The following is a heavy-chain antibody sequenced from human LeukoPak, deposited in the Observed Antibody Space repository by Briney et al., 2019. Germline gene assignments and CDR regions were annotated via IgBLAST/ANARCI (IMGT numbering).Heavy chain of an antibody. J-gene: IGHJ4*02. CDR2: ISGSGGST. D-gene: IGHD5-12*01. CDR1: GFTFSSYA. V-gene: IGHV3-23*01. Sequence: GGSLRLSCAASGFTFSSYALSWVRQAPGKGLEWVSGISGSGGSTPYADSVKGRFTISRDNSKNTLYLQMNSLRAEDTAVYYCAKGSYSSGYDQYYFDCWGQGSLVTVSS. CDR3: AKGSYSSGYDQYYFDC.